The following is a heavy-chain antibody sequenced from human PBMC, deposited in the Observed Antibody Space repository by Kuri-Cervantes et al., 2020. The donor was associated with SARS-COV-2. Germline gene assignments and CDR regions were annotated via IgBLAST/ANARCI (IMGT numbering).Heavy chain of an antibody. D-gene: IGHD2-2*02. J-gene: IGHJ6*03. Sequence: ASVQVTCKASGYIFTGYHMHWVRQAPGQGLEWMGWINPNSGGTNYAQKFQGRVTMTRDTSISTAYMALSRLSSYDTAVYYCARGPPRYCGSSTSCYRGGGYYYYMDVWGKGTTVTVSS. CDR2: INPNSGGT. CDR3: ARGPPRYCGSSTSCYRGGGYYYYMDV. CDR1: GYIFTGYH. V-gene: IGHV1-2*02.